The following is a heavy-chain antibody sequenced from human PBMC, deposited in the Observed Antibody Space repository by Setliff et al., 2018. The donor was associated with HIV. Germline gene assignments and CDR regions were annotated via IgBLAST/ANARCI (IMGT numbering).Heavy chain of an antibody. J-gene: IGHJ4*02. V-gene: IGHV4-38-2*02. CDR2: IYNTGST. CDR1: GDSIPRGSY. D-gene: IGHD6-13*01. CDR3: AREPDKIAAADS. Sequence: LSLTCSVSGDSIPRGSYWGWVRQPPGKGLEWLGHIYNTGSTFYNPSLKSRAAISIDTSKNQFFLKLKSVTVADTAVYYCAREPDKIAAADSWGQGTLVTVSS.